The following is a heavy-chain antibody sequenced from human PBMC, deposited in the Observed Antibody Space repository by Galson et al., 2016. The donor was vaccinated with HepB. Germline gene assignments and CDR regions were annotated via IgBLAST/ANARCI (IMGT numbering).Heavy chain of an antibody. CDR2: ITPMFGTT. V-gene: IGHV1-69*06. CDR3: ARGEVTWSGYYIRGMDV. CDR1: GGTFSSYG. D-gene: IGHD3-3*01. J-gene: IGHJ6*02. Sequence: SVKVSCKASGGTFSSYGISWVRQAPGQGLEWMGGITPMFGTTNYAQKLQHRVKITADKFTSTVYMELGSLRSEDTAVYYCARGEVTWSGYYIRGMDVWGQGTTVTVSS.